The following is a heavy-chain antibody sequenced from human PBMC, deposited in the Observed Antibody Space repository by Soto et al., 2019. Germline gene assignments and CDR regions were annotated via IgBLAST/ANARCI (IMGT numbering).Heavy chain of an antibody. CDR2: INPSSGDT. V-gene: IGHV1-2*02. CDR3: VRGLRWRDLDC. J-gene: IGHJ6*01. Sequence: ASVKVSCKASGYTFINFFIQWVRQAPGQGLEWMGWINPSSGDTQYVEKFQDRVTMTRDASISTAHMELRRLTTDDTAVYYCVRGLRWRDLDCWGQGTTVTVSS. D-gene: IGHD3-9*01. CDR1: GYTFINFF.